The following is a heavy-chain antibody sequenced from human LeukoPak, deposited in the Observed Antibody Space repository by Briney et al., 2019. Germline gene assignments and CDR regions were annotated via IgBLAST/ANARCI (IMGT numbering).Heavy chain of an antibody. CDR2: ISGSGGST. J-gene: IGHJ5*02. V-gene: IGHV3-23*01. CDR3: AKDVYSSCCYYWFDP. Sequence: AGGSLRLSCAASGFTFSSYAMSWVRQAPGKGLEWASAISGSGGSTYYADSVKGRFTISRDNSKNTLYLQMNSLRAEDTAVYYCAKDVYSSCCYYWFDPWGRGTLVTVSS. CDR1: GFTFSSYA. D-gene: IGHD6-13*01.